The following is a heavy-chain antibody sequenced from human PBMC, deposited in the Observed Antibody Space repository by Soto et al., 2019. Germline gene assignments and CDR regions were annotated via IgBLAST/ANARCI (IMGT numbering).Heavy chain of an antibody. Sequence: SETLSLTCSVSGDSISNSRFYWAWIRQPPGEGLEWIGNIYYTGNAYYNPSLKSRVTISVDTSKNQFSLKLSSVTAADTAVYYCARASLGYCSSISCRSNWFDPWGQGTLVTVSS. CDR1: GDSISNSRFY. CDR2: IYYTGNA. V-gene: IGHV4-39*07. J-gene: IGHJ5*02. D-gene: IGHD2-2*01. CDR3: ARASLGYCSSISCRSNWFDP.